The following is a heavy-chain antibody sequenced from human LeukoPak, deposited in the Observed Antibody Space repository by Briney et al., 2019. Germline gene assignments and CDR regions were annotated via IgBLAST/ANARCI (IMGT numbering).Heavy chain of an antibody. CDR2: IYHSGST. D-gene: IGHD3-16*02. J-gene: IGHJ4*01. CDR3: ARGRITFGGVIVLDY. CDR1: GGSISSSNW. Sequence: SGTLSLTCAVSGGSISSSNWWSWVRQPLGKGLEWIGEIYHSGSTNYNPSLKSRVTISVDKSKNQFSLKLSSVTAADTAVYYCARGRITFGGVIVLDYWGHGTLVTVSS. V-gene: IGHV4-4*02.